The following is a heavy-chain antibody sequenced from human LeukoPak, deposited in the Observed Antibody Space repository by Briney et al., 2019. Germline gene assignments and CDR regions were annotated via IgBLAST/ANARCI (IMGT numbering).Heavy chain of an antibody. CDR2: IIPILGIA. CDR3: ARDRSSGWHHDAFDI. CDR1: GGTFSSYA. V-gene: IGHV1-69*04. D-gene: IGHD6-19*01. Sequence: SVKGSCKASGGTFSSYAISWVRQAPGQRLEWMGRIIPILGIANYAQKFQGRVTITADKSTSTAYMELSSLRSEDTAVYYCARDRSSGWHHDAFDIWGQGTMVTVSS. J-gene: IGHJ3*02.